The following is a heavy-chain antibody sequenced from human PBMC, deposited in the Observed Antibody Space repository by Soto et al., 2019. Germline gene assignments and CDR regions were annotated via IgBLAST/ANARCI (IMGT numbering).Heavy chain of an antibody. Sequence: GESLKISCKGSGYSFTSYWIGWVRQMPGKGLEWMGIIYPGDSDTRYSPSFQGQVTISADKSISTAYLQWSSLKASDTAMYYCATTIFEKNYYYYYMDVWGKGTTVTVSS. CDR3: ATTIFEKNYYYYYMDV. CDR1: GYSFTSYW. V-gene: IGHV5-51*01. CDR2: IYPGDSDT. D-gene: IGHD5-12*01. J-gene: IGHJ6*03.